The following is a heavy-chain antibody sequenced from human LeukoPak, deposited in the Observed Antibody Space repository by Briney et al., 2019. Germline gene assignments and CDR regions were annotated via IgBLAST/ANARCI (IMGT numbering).Heavy chain of an antibody. V-gene: IGHV3-23*01. CDR3: AKAGAYDFIY. J-gene: IGHJ4*02. CDR1: GFTFSSYA. CDR2: ISGSGGST. D-gene: IGHD3-3*01. Sequence: GGSLRLSCAASGFTFSSYAMSWVRQAPEKGLEWVSAISGSGGSTYYADSVKGRFTISRDNSKNTLYLQMNSLRAGDTAVYYCAKAGAYDFIYWGQGTLVTVSS.